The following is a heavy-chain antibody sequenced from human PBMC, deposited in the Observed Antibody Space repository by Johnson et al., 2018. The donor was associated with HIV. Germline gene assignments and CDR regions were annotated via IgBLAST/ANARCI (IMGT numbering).Heavy chain of an antibody. V-gene: IGHV3-30*04. CDR1: EFSFSTYA. D-gene: IGHD1-26*01. Sequence: VQLVESGGGLIQPGGSLRLSCAASEFSFSTYALHWVRQAPGEGLAWVAVISYDGSVKYSADAVKGRFTISRDNSKNTLYLQMSSLRAEDTAVYYCATSGSHFAFDIWGQGTMVTVSS. CDR3: ATSGSHFAFDI. J-gene: IGHJ3*02. CDR2: ISYDGSVK.